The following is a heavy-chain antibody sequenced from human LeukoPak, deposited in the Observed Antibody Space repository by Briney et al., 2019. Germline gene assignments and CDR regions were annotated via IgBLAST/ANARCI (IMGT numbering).Heavy chain of an antibody. J-gene: IGHJ6*02. D-gene: IGHD3-9*01. CDR2: INHSGST. CDR1: GGSISSYY. CDR3: ARDLTSPGYV. V-gene: IGHV4-34*01. Sequence: SETLSLTCTVSGGSISSYYWSWIRQPPGKGLEWIGEINHSGSTNYNPSLKSRVTISVDTSKNQFSLKLSSVTAADTAVYYCARDLTSPGYVWGQGTTVTVSS.